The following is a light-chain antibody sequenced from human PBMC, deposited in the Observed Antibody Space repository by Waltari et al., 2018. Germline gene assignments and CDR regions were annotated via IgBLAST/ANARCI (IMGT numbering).Light chain of an antibody. CDR2: DVP. CDR3: SSDRSSSTLVV. Sequence: QSALTQPASLSGSPGQSITISCTGTTSDVGGGNYVSWSQQYTGKVPKLLIYDVPNRPAGVVNRFSGSKSGSTASLTISGLQAEDEADYYCSSDRSSSTLVVFGGGTKLIVL. J-gene: IGLJ2*01. CDR1: TSDVGGGNY. V-gene: IGLV2-14*03.